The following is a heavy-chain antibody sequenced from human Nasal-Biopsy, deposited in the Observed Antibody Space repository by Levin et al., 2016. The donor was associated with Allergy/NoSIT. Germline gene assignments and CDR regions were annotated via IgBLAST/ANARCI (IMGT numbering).Heavy chain of an antibody. Sequence: ASVKVSCKASGYSFTAYYMHWVRQAPGQGLEWMGLINPSGGRTSYAQMFQGRVTITMDTSTSTVFMDLTSLTSEDTAMYYCARGIGAFKGELDFWHTYFDSWGQGTLVTVSS. CDR2: INPSGGRT. CDR1: GYSFTAYY. V-gene: IGHV1-46*01. J-gene: IGHJ4*02. CDR3: ARGIGAFKGELDFWHTYFDS. D-gene: IGHD3-3*01.